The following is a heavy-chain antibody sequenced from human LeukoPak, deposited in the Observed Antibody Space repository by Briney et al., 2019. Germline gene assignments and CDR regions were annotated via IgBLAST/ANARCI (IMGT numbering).Heavy chain of an antibody. Sequence: SETLSLTCAVSGYSISSGYYWGWIRQPPGKGLEWIGSIYHSGSTYYNPSLKSRVTISVDTSKNQFSLNLSSVTAADTAEYYCARTGKTGGDYWGQGTLVTVSS. J-gene: IGHJ4*02. D-gene: IGHD1-14*01. CDR3: ARTGKTGGDY. V-gene: IGHV4-38-2*01. CDR2: IYHSGST. CDR1: GYSISSGYY.